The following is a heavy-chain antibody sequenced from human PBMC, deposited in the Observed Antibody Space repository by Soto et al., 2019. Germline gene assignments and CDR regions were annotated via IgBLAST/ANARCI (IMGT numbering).Heavy chain of an antibody. Sequence: PSETLSLTCAVYGGSFSGYYWSWIRQPPGKGLEWIGEINHSGSTNYNPSLKSRVTISVDTSKNQFSLKLSSVTAADTAVYYCARGRGPQLWATFDYWGQGTLVTVSS. D-gene: IGHD5-18*01. CDR2: INHSGST. J-gene: IGHJ4*02. CDR3: ARGRGPQLWATFDY. V-gene: IGHV4-34*01. CDR1: GGSFSGYY.